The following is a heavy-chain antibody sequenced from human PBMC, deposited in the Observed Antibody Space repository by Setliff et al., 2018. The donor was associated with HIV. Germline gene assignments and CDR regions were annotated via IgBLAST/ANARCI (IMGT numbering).Heavy chain of an antibody. CDR1: GYTFTRYP. CDR3: ARKTIGGAVV. Sequence: GASVKVSCKASGYTFTRYPMNWVRQAPGQGLEWMGWINTDTGNPTYAQGFTGRFVFSLETSVSTAYLQISSLKAEDSAVYYCARKTIGGAVVWGQGTLVTVSS. CDR2: INTDTGNP. D-gene: IGHD6-19*01. V-gene: IGHV7-4-1*02. J-gene: IGHJ4*02.